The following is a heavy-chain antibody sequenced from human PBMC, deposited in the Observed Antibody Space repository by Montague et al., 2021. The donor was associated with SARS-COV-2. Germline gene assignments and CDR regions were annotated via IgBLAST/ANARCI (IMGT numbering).Heavy chain of an antibody. CDR3: ARHYSATLPAVY. V-gene: IGHV4-59*08. D-gene: IGHD2-15*01. CDR1: GGSISSFY. J-gene: IGHJ4*02. CDR2: ICDSGST. Sequence: SETLSLTCTVSGGSISSFYWSWFRQPPGKGLEWMGYICDSGSTNYNPSLTSRATMSVDTSKNQFSLKVNSVTAADTAVYYCARHYSATLPAVYWGQGTLVTVSS.